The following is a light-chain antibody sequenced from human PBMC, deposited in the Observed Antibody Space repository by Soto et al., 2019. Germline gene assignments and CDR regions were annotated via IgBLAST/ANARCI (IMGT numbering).Light chain of an antibody. CDR1: QNISVW. CDR2: DAS. J-gene: IGKJ2*01. Sequence: DIQMTQSPSTLSASVGDGVTITCRASQNISVWLAWYQQRPGKAPKFLIYDASNLETGVSSRFSGSGSGTEFTLTIRSLQPDDFATYYCQQYDSSSPTCGQGNKLEIK. CDR3: QQYDSSSPT. V-gene: IGKV1-5*01.